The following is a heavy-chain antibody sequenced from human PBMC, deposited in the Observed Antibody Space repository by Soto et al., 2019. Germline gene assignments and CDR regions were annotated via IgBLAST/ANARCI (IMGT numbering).Heavy chain of an antibody. CDR2: ISYDGSNK. CDR1: GFTFSSYA. CDR3: ARATYYDFWSGSKDDYYYGMDV. J-gene: IGHJ6*02. V-gene: IGHV3-30-3*01. D-gene: IGHD3-3*01. Sequence: GALRLSCAASGFTFSSYAIHWVRQAPGKGLEWVAVISYDGSNKYYADSVKGRFTISRDNSKNTLYLQMNSLRAEDTAVYYCARATYYDFWSGSKDDYYYGMDVWGQGTTVTVSS.